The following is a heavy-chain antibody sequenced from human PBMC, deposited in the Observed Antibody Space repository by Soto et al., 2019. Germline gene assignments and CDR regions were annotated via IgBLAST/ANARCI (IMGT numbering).Heavy chain of an antibody. D-gene: IGHD2-2*01. CDR2: IWFDGTNK. CDR3: SRRYCSSRSGYLVDY. Sequence: QVQLVESGGGVVQPGRSLRLSCAASGFTFSSFGMHWVRQAPGKGLEWVAVIWFDGTNKYYADSVKGRFTISRDNSNNTLYMQMNSLRAEDTAVYYCSRRYCSSRSGYLVDYWGQGNLVTVSS. CDR1: GFTFSSFG. J-gene: IGHJ4*02. V-gene: IGHV3-33*01.